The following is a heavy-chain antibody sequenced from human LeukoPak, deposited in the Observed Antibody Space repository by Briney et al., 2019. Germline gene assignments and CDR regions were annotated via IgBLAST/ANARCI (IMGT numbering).Heavy chain of an antibody. CDR2: ISYDGSDK. J-gene: IGHJ4*02. Sequence: RTGGSLRLSCAASGFTFSSYAMHWVRQAPGKGLEWVAVISYDGSDKYYADSVKGRFTISRDNSKNTLYLQMNSLRAEDTAVYYCARVPESAHGYNLDYWGQGTLVTVSS. D-gene: IGHD5-24*01. CDR3: ARVPESAHGYNLDY. CDR1: GFTFSSYA. V-gene: IGHV3-30-3*01.